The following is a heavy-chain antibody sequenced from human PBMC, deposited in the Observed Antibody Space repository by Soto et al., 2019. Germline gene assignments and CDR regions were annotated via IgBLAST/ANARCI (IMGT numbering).Heavy chain of an antibody. CDR2: VYRTGST. D-gene: IGHD6-13*01. V-gene: IGHV4-4*02. Sequence: TLFLTCAVSGGSISTSNWWSWVRQPPGKGLEWIGEVYRTGSTNYNPSLESRLTISVDKSKNQFSLKLTSVTAADTAVYYCARARATIAAAAIFDCWGQGTLVTVSS. J-gene: IGHJ4*02. CDR3: ARARATIAAAAIFDC. CDR1: GGSISTSNW.